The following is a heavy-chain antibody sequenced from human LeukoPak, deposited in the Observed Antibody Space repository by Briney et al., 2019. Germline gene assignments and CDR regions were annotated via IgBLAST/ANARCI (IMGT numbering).Heavy chain of an antibody. V-gene: IGHV3-30*04. CDR1: GFTFSSYT. CDR2: ISYDGSEK. D-gene: IGHD6-19*01. J-gene: IGHJ4*02. Sequence: GGSLRLSCAASGFTFSSYTMYWVRQARGKGLEWVAVISYDGSEKYYADSVKGRFTISRDNSKYTLYLQMNRLGAEDTAVYYAARAPQYSSGWSDYWGQGTLVTVSS. CDR3: ARAPQYSSGWSDY.